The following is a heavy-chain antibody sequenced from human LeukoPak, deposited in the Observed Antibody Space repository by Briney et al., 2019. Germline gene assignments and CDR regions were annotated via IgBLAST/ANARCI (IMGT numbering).Heavy chain of an antibody. CDR2: ISSRANTI. D-gene: IGHD3-3*01. J-gene: IGHJ6*03. Sequence: PGGSLRLSCETSGFTFSDYYMTWIRQAPGKGLEWLSYISSRANTIYYADSVKGRFTISRDNAKNSLYLQTNSLRAEDTAVYYCARSHHDFWSGKYYYYYMDIWGNGTTVTVSS. CDR3: ARSHHDFWSGKYYYYYMDI. V-gene: IGHV3-11*04. CDR1: GFTFSDYY.